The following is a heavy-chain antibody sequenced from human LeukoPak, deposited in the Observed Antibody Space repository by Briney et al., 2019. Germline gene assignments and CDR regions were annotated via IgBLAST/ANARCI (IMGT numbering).Heavy chain of an antibody. CDR2: INPSGGST. Sequence: ASVKVSRKASGYTFTSYYMHWVRQAPGQGLEWMGIINPSGGSTSYAQKFQGRVTMTRVTSTSTVYMELSSLRSEDTAVYYCARGRSMYYDFWSGYYMEDFDYWGQGTLVTVSS. D-gene: IGHD3-3*01. J-gene: IGHJ4*02. V-gene: IGHV1-46*01. CDR3: ARGRSMYYDFWSGYYMEDFDY. CDR1: GYTFTSYY.